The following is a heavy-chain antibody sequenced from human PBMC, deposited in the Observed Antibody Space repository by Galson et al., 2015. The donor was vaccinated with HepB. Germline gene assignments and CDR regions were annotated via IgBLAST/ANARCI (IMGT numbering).Heavy chain of an antibody. CDR2: INHSGST. Sequence: ETLSLTCAVYGGSFSDSSWNWIRQPPGKGLEWIGEINHSGSTNYKPSLKSRVTMSVDTSRNQFSLKLNFVTAADTAVYYCARGGHTVATMYYWFDSWGQGTLVTVSS. D-gene: IGHD5-12*01. J-gene: IGHJ5*01. V-gene: IGHV4-34*01. CDR3: ARGGHTVATMYYWFDS. CDR1: GGSFSDSS.